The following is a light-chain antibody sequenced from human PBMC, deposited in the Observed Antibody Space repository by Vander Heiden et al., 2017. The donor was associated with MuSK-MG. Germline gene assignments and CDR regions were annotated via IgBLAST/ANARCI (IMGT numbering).Light chain of an antibody. Sequence: SYELTQPPSVSVSPGQTASIACSGHKLGDKFASWYQQRPGQSPVLSNYEDTKRPSGIPERFSGSNSGNKATLTISGAQAMDEADYYCQAWESDTWVFGGGTKLTVL. CDR2: EDT. CDR3: QAWESDTWV. J-gene: IGLJ3*02. V-gene: IGLV3-1*01. CDR1: KLGDKF.